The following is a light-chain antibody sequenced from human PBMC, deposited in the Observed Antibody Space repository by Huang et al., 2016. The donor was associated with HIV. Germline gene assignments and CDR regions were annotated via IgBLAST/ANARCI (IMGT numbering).Light chain of an antibody. CDR3: QQSYNLPYT. CDR2: ATS. Sequence: DIQMTQSPPSLSPSLGDRVTITCRASQSITTYLNLYRHKPGEAPELLIHATSTLQNGGPSRFSGGGSGTDFTLTITNLQPEDVASYYCQQSYNLPYTFGRGTKVDIK. CDR1: QSITTY. J-gene: IGKJ2*01. V-gene: IGKV1-39*01.